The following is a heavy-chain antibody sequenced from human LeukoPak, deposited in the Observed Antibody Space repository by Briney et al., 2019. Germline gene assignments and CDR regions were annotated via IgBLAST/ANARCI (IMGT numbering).Heavy chain of an antibody. D-gene: IGHD4-23*01. CDR3: ARGRPHGNDY. J-gene: IGHJ4*02. V-gene: IGHV3-74*01. CDR1: GFAFSNYS. CDR2: IASDGSST. Sequence: GGSLRLSCAATGFAFSNYSMNWVRQAPGKGLVWVSRIASDGSSTTYADSVKGRFSISRDNAKNTLYLQMNSLRVEDTAVYYCARGRPHGNDYWGQGTLVTVSS.